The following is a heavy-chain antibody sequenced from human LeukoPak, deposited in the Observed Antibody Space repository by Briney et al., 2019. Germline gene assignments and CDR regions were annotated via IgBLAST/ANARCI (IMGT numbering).Heavy chain of an antibody. CDR2: IKQDGSEK. CDR3: ARVVGGSSWYYYYYYYMDV. Sequence: GGSLRLSCEDSGFTVRSYEMNWVRQAPGKGLEWVANIKQDGSEKYYVDSVKGRFTISRDNAKNSLYLRMNSLRAEDTAVYYCARVVGGSSWYYYYYYYMDVWGKGTTVTISS. D-gene: IGHD6-13*01. J-gene: IGHJ6*03. V-gene: IGHV3-7*01. CDR1: GFTVRSYE.